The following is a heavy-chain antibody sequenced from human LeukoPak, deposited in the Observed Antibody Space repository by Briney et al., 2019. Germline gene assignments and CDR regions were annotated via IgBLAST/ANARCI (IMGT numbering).Heavy chain of an antibody. J-gene: IGHJ6*03. V-gene: IGHV4-34*01. CDR2: IHHSGST. CDR3: ARGVYYGSGSYYPLYYYYYYMDV. CDR1: GGSFSGYY. D-gene: IGHD3-10*01. Sequence: KTSETLSLTCAVYGGSFSGYYWSWIRQPPGKGLECIGEIHHSGSTNYNPSLKSRVTISVDTSTNQFSLKLSSVTAADTAVYYCARGVYYGSGSYYPLYYYYYYMDVWGKGTTVTISS.